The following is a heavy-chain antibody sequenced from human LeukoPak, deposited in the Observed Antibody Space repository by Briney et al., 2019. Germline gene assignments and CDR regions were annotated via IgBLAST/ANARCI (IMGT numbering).Heavy chain of an antibody. CDR1: GFTFSNSG. D-gene: IGHD3-10*01. CDR2: IWFGETNY. Sequence: GGSLRLSCAASGFTFSNSGMHWVRRAPGKGLEWVATIWFGETNYYYADSVKGRFTISRNNSKNTLCLEMNSLRPEDTAVYYCAKGGRDTSKYYFDYWGRGTQVTVSS. CDR3: AKGGRDTSKYYFDY. J-gene: IGHJ4*02. V-gene: IGHV3-30*02.